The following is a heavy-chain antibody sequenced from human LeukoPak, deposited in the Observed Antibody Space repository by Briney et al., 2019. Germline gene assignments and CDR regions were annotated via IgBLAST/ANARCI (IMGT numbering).Heavy chain of an antibody. V-gene: IGHV4-38-2*02. D-gene: IGHD4-17*01. CDR2: IYHSGST. CDR1: GYSISSGYY. J-gene: IGHJ5*02. Sequence: PSETLSLTCAVSGYSISSGYYWGWIRQPPGNGLEWIGSIYHSGSTYYIPSLKSRVTISVDTSKNQFSVTLRSEAAADTAVYYCARDYIGGGDYVGENWFDPWGQGTLVTVSS. CDR3: ARDYIGGGDYVGENWFDP.